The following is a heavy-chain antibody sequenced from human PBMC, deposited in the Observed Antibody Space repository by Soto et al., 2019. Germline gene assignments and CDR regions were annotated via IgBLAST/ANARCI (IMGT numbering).Heavy chain of an antibody. J-gene: IGHJ6*02. V-gene: IGHV1-69*01. Sequence: QVQLVQSGAEVKKPGSSVKVSCKASGGTFSSYAISWVRQAPGQGLEWMGGIIPLFGTANYAQKFQGRVTITADDSTSTAYMELSSLRSEDTAVYYCARPTVTTFPDYYYYGMDVWGQGTTVTVSS. CDR2: IIPLFGTA. CDR1: GGTFSSYA. D-gene: IGHD4-17*01. CDR3: ARPTVTTFPDYYYYGMDV.